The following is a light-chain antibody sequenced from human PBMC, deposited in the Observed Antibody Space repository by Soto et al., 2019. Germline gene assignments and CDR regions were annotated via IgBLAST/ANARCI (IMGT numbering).Light chain of an antibody. CDR2: EVT. CDR1: SGDVGGYNF. CDR3: QSYDSSLSAPYV. J-gene: IGLJ1*01. V-gene: IGLV2-14*01. Sequence: QSALTQPASVSGSPGQSITVSCTGTSGDVGGYNFVSWYQQHPGKAPKLIIYEVTNRPSGVSNRFSGSKSGASASLAITGLQTDDEADYYCQSYDSSLSAPYVFGTGTKLTVL.